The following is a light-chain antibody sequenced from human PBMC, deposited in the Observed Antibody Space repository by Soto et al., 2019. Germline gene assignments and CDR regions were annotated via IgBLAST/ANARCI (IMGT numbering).Light chain of an antibody. CDR3: QAWDSSTDVV. CDR1: KLGEKY. V-gene: IGLV3-1*01. CDR2: QHS. Sequence: SYELTQPPSVSVSPGQTASITCSGDKLGEKYTCWYQQKPGQSPVLVIYQHSQRPSGIPERFSGSNSGNTATLTISGTQAMDEADYYCQAWDSSTDVVFGGGTKVTVL. J-gene: IGLJ2*01.